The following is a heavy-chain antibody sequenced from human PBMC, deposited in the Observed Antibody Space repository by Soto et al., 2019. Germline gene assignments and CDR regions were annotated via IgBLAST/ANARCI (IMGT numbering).Heavy chain of an antibody. CDR2: ISYSGST. V-gene: IGHV4-59*01. Sequence: SETLSLTCTVSGGSISSYYWSWIRQPPGKGLEWIGYISYSGSTNYNPSLKSRVTISVDTSKNQFSLKLSSVTAADTAVYYCARWIGGYCRSTGCYTFDYWGQGTLVTVSS. J-gene: IGHJ4*02. CDR3: ARWIGGYCRSTGCYTFDY. D-gene: IGHD2-2*02. CDR1: GGSISSYY.